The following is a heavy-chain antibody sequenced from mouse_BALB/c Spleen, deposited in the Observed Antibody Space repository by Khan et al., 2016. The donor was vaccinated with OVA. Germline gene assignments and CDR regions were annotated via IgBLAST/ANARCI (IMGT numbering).Heavy chain of an antibody. CDR3: ARPYYGSAWFAY. Sequence: VQLQESGPGLVAPSQSLSISCTASGFSLTNYGVHWVRQPPREGLEWLGVIWAGGSTTYYSALLSRLSIIKDNSKSQVFLKMNSLQTNDTAMYYCARPYYGSAWFAYWGQGTLVTVSA. CDR1: GFSLTNYG. CDR2: IWAGGST. V-gene: IGHV2-9*02. J-gene: IGHJ3*01. D-gene: IGHD1-1*01.